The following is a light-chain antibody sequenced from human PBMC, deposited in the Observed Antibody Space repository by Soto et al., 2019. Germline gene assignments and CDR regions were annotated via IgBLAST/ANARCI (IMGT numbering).Light chain of an antibody. V-gene: IGKV1-9*01. CDR2: GAS. Sequence: IQLTQSPSSLPPPAGETATITWRASQSVSSYLAWYLQKPGKAPKLLIYGASIRQSGVPSRFSGSGSGTDFTLTISSLQPEDFATYYCQQLNSYPCTFGRGTKVDIK. CDR3: QQLNSYPCT. J-gene: IGKJ1*01. CDR1: QSVSSY.